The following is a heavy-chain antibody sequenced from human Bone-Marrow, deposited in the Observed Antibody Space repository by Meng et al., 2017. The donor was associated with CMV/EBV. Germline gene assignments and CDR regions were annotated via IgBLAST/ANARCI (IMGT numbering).Heavy chain of an antibody. Sequence: GESLKISCAASGFTFSNYWMHWVRQVPGKGLVWVSRINSDGSSTSYADSVKGRFTISRDNAKNTLFLQMNSLRAEDTAVYYCARGYGTGDSPGATWGQGTRVTVSS. CDR3: ARGYGTGDSPGAT. V-gene: IGHV3-74*01. D-gene: IGHD3/OR15-3a*01. J-gene: IGHJ5*02. CDR1: GFTFSNYW. CDR2: INSDGSST.